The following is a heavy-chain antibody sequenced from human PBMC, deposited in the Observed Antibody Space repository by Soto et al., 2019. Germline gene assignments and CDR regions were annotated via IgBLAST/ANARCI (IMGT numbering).Heavy chain of an antibody. D-gene: IGHD3-16*01. Sequence: GGSLRLPCAASGFTFSGAAMHWVRQASGKGLEWVGRIRSKANSYATAYAASVKGRFTISRDDSKNTAYLQMNSLKTEDTAVYYCTRWGPTNGMDVWGQGTTVTVSS. CDR1: GFTFSGAA. CDR2: IRSKANSYAT. V-gene: IGHV3-73*01. J-gene: IGHJ6*02. CDR3: TRWGPTNGMDV.